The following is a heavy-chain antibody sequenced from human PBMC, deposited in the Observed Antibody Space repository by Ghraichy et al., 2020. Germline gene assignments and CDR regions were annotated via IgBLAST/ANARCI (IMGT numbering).Heavy chain of an antibody. D-gene: IGHD5-18*01. CDR2: IDWDDAK. J-gene: IGHJ4*02. Sequence: SGPTLVKPTQTLTLTCTFSGFSLTTSGMCVSWIRQPPGKALEWLARIDWDDAKFYTTSLKTRLTISKDTSKNQVVLSMTYMDPVDTATYYCARSGYSSTYYFDSWGQGALVTVSS. CDR3: ARSGYSSTYYFDS. CDR1: GFSLTTSGMC. V-gene: IGHV2-70*17.